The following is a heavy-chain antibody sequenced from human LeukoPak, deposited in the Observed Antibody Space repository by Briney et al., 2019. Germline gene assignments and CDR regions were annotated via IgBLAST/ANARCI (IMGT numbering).Heavy chain of an antibody. J-gene: IGHJ6*02. CDR1: GYTFTSYG. V-gene: IGHV1-18*01. CDR2: ISAYNGNT. D-gene: IGHD6-19*01. CDR3: ARDMAVAGYYYYYGMDV. Sequence: ASVKVSCEASGYTFTSYGISWVRQAPGQGLEWMGWISAYNGNTNYAQKLPGRVTMTTDTSTSPAYMELRSLRSDDTAVYYCARDMAVAGYYYYYGMDVWGQGTTVTVSS.